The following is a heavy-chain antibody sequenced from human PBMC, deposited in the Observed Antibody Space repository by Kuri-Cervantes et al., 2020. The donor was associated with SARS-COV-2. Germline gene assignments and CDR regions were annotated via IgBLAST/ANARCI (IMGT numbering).Heavy chain of an antibody. Sequence: SAASELTFSSYWMSWVRQAPGKGLEWVANIKQDGSEKYYVDSVKGRFTISRDNAKNSLYLQMNTLRDEDTAVYYCARTLVVPAANPWYYGMDVWGQGTTVTVSS. CDR2: IKQDGSEK. CDR1: ELTFSSYW. J-gene: IGHJ6*02. V-gene: IGHV3-7*02. D-gene: IGHD2-2*01. CDR3: ARTLVVPAANPWYYGMDV.